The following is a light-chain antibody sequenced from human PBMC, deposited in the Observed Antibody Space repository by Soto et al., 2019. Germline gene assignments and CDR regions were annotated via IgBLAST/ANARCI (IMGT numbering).Light chain of an antibody. Sequence: AIQMTQSPSSLSASVGDRVTITCRASQDIKKDLGWYQQKPGKAPKLLIYASFTLQSGVPSRFSGSGYGTDFTLTISSLQPEDSATYFCQQDYSYPLTFGGGTKVEV. CDR3: QQDYSYPLT. J-gene: IGKJ4*01. CDR2: ASF. V-gene: IGKV1-6*01. CDR1: QDIKKD.